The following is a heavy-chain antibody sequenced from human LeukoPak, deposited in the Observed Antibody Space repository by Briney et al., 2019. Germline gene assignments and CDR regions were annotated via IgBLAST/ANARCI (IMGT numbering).Heavy chain of an antibody. CDR3: AGLGASSKGYLSCFDP. D-gene: IGHD3-22*01. CDR1: AGSSSTNY. J-gene: IGHJ5*02. Sequence: PSQTLSFTAAVSAGSSSTNYWSWLRPPPGKGLKGFCNIYYSGNSNYHPSLKSRVTISVDTAKNHFYLQLSSLTAADTAVYYCAGLGASSKGYLSCFDPWGQGTLVTVSS. CDR2: IYYSGNS. V-gene: IGHV4-59*01.